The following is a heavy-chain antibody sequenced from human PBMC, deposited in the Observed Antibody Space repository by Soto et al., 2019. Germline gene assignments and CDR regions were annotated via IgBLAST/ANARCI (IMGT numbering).Heavy chain of an antibody. CDR2: TYYRGNT. Sequence: QVQLQESGPGLVKPSQTLTLTCTVSDDSITGGGYFWTWIRQLPGKGLEWLGSTYYRGNTFYNPSLAGRGTISLDPSQRRVSLRVTSLTAADTAIDFCARGGSGTYHVWGQGTLVIVSS. CDR3: ARGGSGTYHV. V-gene: IGHV4-31*02. CDR1: DDSITGGGYF. D-gene: IGHD3-10*01. J-gene: IGHJ4*02.